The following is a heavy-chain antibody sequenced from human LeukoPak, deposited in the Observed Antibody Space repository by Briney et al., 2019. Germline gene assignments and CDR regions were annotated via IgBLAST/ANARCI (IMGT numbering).Heavy chain of an antibody. CDR1: GGTFSSYA. CDR3: ARVGYSSSWPDY. Sequence: SVKVSCKASGGTFSSYAISWVRQAPGQGLEWMGGIIPIFGTANYAQKFQGRVTITADESTSTAYMELSSLRSEDTAVYYCARVGYSSSWPDYWAREPWSPSPQ. D-gene: IGHD6-13*01. J-gene: IGHJ4*02. V-gene: IGHV1-69*13. CDR2: IIPIFGTA.